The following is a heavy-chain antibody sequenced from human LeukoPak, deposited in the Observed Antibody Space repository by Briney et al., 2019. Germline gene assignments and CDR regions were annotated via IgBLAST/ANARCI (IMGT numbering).Heavy chain of an antibody. V-gene: IGHV3-30-3*01. D-gene: IGHD2/OR15-2a*01. Sequence: GGSLRLSRAASGFTLSSYAIHWVRPAPGKGLEWVAVISYDGSNKYYADSVKGRFTIPRDNSKNTLYLQISSLRAEDTAVYYCARDNRLDYWGQGTLVTVSS. CDR1: GFTLSSYA. J-gene: IGHJ4*02. CDR3: ARDNRLDY. CDR2: ISYDGSNK.